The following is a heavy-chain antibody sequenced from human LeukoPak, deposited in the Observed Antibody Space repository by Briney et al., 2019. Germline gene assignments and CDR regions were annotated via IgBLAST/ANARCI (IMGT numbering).Heavy chain of an antibody. CDR2: ISGKSSTI. V-gene: IGHV3-11*04. CDR1: GFTFSDYY. J-gene: IGHJ4*02. CDR3: ARDLYDSSLDPFDY. D-gene: IGHD3-22*01. Sequence: KPGGSLRLSCAASGFTFSDYYMNWIRQAPGKGLEWVAYISGKSSTIFYADSVKGRFTISRDNAKNSLYLQMNSLRAEDTAVYYCARDLYDSSLDPFDYWGQGTLVTVSS.